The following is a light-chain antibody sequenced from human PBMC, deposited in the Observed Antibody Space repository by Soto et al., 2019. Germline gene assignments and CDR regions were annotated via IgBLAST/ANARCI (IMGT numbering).Light chain of an antibody. Sequence: QSVLPQPASMPARPGQSSTLSCPGTSSAVGGYNYVSWYQQHPGKAPKLMIYDVSNRPSGVSNRFSGSKSGNTASLTISGLQAEDEADYYCSSYTSSSTYVFGTGTKVTVL. CDR2: DVS. CDR3: SSYTSSSTYV. V-gene: IGLV2-14*01. J-gene: IGLJ1*01. CDR1: SSAVGGYNY.